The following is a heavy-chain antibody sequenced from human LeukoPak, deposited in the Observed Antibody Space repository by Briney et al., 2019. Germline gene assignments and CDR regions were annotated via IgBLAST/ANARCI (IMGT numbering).Heavy chain of an antibody. Sequence: PSETLSLTCTVSGGSINTYYWSWIRQPPGKGLEWIGYISYSGTTKYNPSLESRVTISIDTSKNQFSLKLSSVTAADTAVYYCAREGYDSNIYYKADYWSQGTHVTVSS. J-gene: IGHJ4*02. CDR1: GGSINTYY. CDR2: ISYSGTT. V-gene: IGHV4-59*01. CDR3: AREGYDSNIYYKADY. D-gene: IGHD3-22*01.